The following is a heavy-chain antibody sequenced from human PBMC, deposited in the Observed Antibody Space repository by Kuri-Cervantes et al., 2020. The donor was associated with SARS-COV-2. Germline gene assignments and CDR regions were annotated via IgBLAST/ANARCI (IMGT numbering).Heavy chain of an antibody. D-gene: IGHD2-21*01. Sequence: GGSLRLSCAASGFTFSSYAMSWVRQAPGKGLEWVAVISHDGKNKKCIASGKGRFTISRDNSQNTLYLHMKILRSEDTAMYYCAKDRVGVQDFWGQGTLVTVSS. CDR3: AKDRVGVQDF. CDR1: GFTFSSYA. V-gene: IGHV3-30*18. J-gene: IGHJ4*02. CDR2: ISHDGKNK.